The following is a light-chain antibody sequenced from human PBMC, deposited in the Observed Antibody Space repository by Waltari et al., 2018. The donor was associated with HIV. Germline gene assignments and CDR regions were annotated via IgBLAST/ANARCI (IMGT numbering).Light chain of an antibody. CDR2: PNS. V-gene: IGLV1-40*01. CDR3: QSYDSSLSSSV. J-gene: IGLJ3*02. CDR1: SSNIGAGYD. Sequence: QSVLTQPPSVSGAPGQRVTISCAGSSSNIGAGYDVHWYRQLPGTAPKLLIHPNSNRPSGVPDRFSGSKSGTLASRAITGLQAEDEADYYCQSYDSSLSSSVFGGGTKLTVL.